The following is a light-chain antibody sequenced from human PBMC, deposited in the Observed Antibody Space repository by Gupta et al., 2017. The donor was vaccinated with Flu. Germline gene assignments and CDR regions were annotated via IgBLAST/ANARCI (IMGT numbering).Light chain of an antibody. CDR1: SSNIGSNV. CDR2: NDN. Sequence: QSVLTQPISESGPPGQRVTISCSGSSSNIGSNVVSWYQHLPGTAPRLLIYNDNPRPSGVLDRFSGSKSGTSASLAIGGLHSEDAANYYCAAWDDSVNALSADDSLTGLGVFGGGTNLTVL. J-gene: IGLJ3*02. CDR3: AAWDDSVNALSADDSLTGLGV. V-gene: IGLV1-44*01.